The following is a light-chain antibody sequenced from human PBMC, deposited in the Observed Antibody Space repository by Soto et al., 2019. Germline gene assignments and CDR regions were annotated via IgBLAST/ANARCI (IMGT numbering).Light chain of an antibody. CDR1: QSVSSN. V-gene: IGKV3-15*01. Sequence: EIVMTQSPATLSVSPGERATLSCRASQSVSSNLAWYQQKPGQAPRLLIYGASTRATGIPARFSGGGSGTEFILTISSLRSEDFAVYYCQQYNKWPPLTFGGGTKVEIK. J-gene: IGKJ4*01. CDR2: GAS. CDR3: QQYNKWPPLT.